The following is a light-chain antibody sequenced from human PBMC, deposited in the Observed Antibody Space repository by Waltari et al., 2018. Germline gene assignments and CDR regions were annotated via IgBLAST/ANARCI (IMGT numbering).Light chain of an antibody. V-gene: IGKV4-1*01. CDR2: WAS. J-gene: IGKJ4*01. CDR3: QHYNSYPLT. Sequence: IQLTQSPDSLAVSLGERATINCKSSQSVLYSANNKNYLAWYQQKPGQPPKLLIYWASTRESGVPDRFSGSGSGTDFTLTISSLQPEDFATYFCQHYNSYPLTFGGGTKVDI. CDR1: QSVLYSANNKNY.